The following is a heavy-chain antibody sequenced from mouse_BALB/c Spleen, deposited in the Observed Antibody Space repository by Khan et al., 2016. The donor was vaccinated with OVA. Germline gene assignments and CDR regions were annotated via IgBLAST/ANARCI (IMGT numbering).Heavy chain of an antibody. Sequence: EVKLEVSGPGLVKPSKSLSLTCTVTGYSITSGYGWNWIRQFPGNKLEWMGYISYSGSTTYKPSLKSRFSITRDTSKNQFFLQLNSLTTEDTATYYCARTARIKYWGQGTTVTVSS. V-gene: IGHV3-2*02. CDR3: ARTARIKY. D-gene: IGHD3-3*01. CDR2: ISYSGST. J-gene: IGHJ2*01. CDR1: GYSITSGYG.